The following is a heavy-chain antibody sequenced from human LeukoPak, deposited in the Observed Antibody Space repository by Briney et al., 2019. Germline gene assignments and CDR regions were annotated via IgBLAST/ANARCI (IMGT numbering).Heavy chain of an antibody. Sequence: GGSLRLSCAASGFTFSSYVMSWVRQAPGKGLEWVSAISGSGNSTYYAASLKGRFTISRDNSKNTLYLQMSSLRAEDTAAYYCAKDGVLRYFDWPYFDYWGQGTLVTVSS. J-gene: IGHJ4*02. CDR3: AKDGVLRYFDWPYFDY. V-gene: IGHV3-23*01. CDR1: GFTFSSYV. D-gene: IGHD3-9*01. CDR2: ISGSGNST.